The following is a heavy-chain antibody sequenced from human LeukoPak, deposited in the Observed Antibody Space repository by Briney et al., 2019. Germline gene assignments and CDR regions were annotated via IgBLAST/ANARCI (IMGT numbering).Heavy chain of an antibody. J-gene: IGHJ4*02. CDR2: NIPIFGTT. V-gene: IGHV1-69*05. D-gene: IGHD5-18*01. CDR3: ARGAWGYNYGYHNY. CDR1: GGTFSYA. Sequence: ASVKVSCKVSGGTFSYAISWVRQAPGQGLEWMGGNIPIFGTTDYAQNFQGRVTFTTDKSTSTAYMELSSLRSEDTAVYYCARGAWGYNYGYHNYWGQGTLVTVSS.